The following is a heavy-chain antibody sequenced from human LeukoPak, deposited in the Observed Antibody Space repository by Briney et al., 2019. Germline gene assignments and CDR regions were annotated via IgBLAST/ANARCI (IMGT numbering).Heavy chain of an antibody. CDR2: INPNSGGT. CDR3: ARGGIVVVPAAGDDY. CDR1: EHTFTGYY. D-gene: IGHD2-2*01. J-gene: IGHJ4*02. Sequence: ASVKVSCKASEHTFTGYYMHWVRQAPGQGLEWMGWINPNSGGTNYAQKFQGRVTMTRDTSISTAYMELSRLRSDDTAVYYCARGGIVVVPAAGDDYWGQGTLVTVSS. V-gene: IGHV1-2*02.